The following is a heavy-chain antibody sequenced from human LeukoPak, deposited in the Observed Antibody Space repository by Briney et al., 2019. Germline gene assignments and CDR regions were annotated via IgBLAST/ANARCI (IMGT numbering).Heavy chain of an antibody. D-gene: IGHD5-12*01. Sequence: TGGSLRLSCAASGFTFSSYWMSWVHQAPGKGLEWVANIKQDGSEKYYVDSVKGRFTISRDNAKNSLYLQMNSLRAEDTAVYYCARDSGYEFRGYYYYGMDVWGQGTTVTVSS. CDR3: ARDSGYEFRGYYYYGMDV. V-gene: IGHV3-7*01. CDR1: GFTFSSYW. CDR2: IKQDGSEK. J-gene: IGHJ6*02.